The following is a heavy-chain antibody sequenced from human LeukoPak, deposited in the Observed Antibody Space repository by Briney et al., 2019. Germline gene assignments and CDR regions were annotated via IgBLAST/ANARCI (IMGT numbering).Heavy chain of an antibody. D-gene: IGHD6-19*01. V-gene: IGHV4-38-2*02. CDR2: IYHSGST. CDR1: GYSISSGYY. J-gene: IGHJ4*02. Sequence: SETLSLTCTVSGYSISSGYYWGWIRQPPGKGLEWIGSIYHSGSTYYNPSLKSRVTISVDTSKNQFSLKLSSVTAADTAVYYCARSSGWYVNPPEYWGQGTLVTVSS. CDR3: ARSSGWYVNPPEY.